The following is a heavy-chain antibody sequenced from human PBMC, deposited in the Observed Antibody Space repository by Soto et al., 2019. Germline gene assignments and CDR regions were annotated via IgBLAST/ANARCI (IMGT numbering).Heavy chain of an antibody. D-gene: IGHD1-26*01. CDR2: ISAYNGNT. V-gene: IGHV1-18*04. CDR1: GYTFTSYG. J-gene: IGHJ4*02. CDR3: ARTTLYSGSYPFEY. Sequence: ASVKVSCKASGYTFTSYGISWVRQGPGQGLEWMGWISAYNGNTNYAQKLQGRVTMTTDTSTSTAYMELRSLRSDDTAVYYCARTTLYSGSYPFEYWGQGTLVIVSS.